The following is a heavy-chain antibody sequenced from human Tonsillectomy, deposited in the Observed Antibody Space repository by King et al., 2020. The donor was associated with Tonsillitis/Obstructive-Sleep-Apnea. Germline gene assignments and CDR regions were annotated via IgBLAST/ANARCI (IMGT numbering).Heavy chain of an antibody. V-gene: IGHV5-51*01. J-gene: IGHJ4*02. CDR2: IYPGDSDT. CDR1: GYSFTSYW. D-gene: IGHD3-9*01. Sequence: QLVQSGAEVKKPGESLKISSKGSGYSFTSYWIGWVRQMPGKGLEWMGIIYPGDSDTRYSPSFQGQVTISADKSISTAYLQWRSLWASDIAMYYCARGGRKVFDWLSIEPPRYFDYWGQGTLVTVSS. CDR3: ARGGRKVFDWLSIEPPRYFDY.